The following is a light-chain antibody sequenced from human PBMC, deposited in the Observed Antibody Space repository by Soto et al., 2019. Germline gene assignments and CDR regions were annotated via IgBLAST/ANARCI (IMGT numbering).Light chain of an antibody. V-gene: IGKV1-33*01. CDR2: DAS. Sequence: DIQMTQSPSSLSASVGDRVIITCQATQYIGNYVSQYQQRARKARKLLFPDASTLDTGVPLRFSASGSGPDFTYTISSLQSECIATFYGRHYYNVPSTIGLGTRLEIK. J-gene: IGKJ5*01. CDR3: RHYYNVPST. CDR1: QYIGNY.